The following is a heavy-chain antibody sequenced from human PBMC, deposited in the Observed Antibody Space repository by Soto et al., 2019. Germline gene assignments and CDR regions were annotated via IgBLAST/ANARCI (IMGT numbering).Heavy chain of an antibody. D-gene: IGHD3-3*01. Sequence: ASVKVSCKASGYGFDAYYMHWVRQAPGQGLEWMGWINPYSGDTNYAQKFRGRVTMTRDTSISTAYMELSSLTSDDTAVYYCARGRYLEWVRSGWFEAWGQGTQVTVS. CDR3: ARGRYLEWVRSGWFEA. CDR2: INPYSGDT. J-gene: IGHJ5*02. CDR1: GYGFDAYY. V-gene: IGHV1-2*02.